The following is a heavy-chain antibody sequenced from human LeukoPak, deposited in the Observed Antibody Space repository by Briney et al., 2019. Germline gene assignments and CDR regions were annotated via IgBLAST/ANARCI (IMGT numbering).Heavy chain of an antibody. Sequence: SQTLSLTCTASGGSISSGDYYWSWIRQPPGKGLEWIGYIYYSGSTNYNPSLKSRVTISADTSKNQFSLKLSSVTAADTAVYYCAREGLASMVRGVIPYWGQGTLVTVSS. CDR3: AREGLASMVRGVIPY. V-gene: IGHV4-30-4*01. CDR1: GGSISSGDYY. D-gene: IGHD3-10*01. CDR2: IYYSGST. J-gene: IGHJ4*02.